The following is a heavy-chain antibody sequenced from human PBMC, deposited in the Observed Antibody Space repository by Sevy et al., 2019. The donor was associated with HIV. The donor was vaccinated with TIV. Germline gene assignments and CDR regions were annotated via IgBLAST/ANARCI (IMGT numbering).Heavy chain of an antibody. CDR1: GDTVSSNNAA. D-gene: IGHD2-15*01. V-gene: IGHV6-1*01. CDR3: AGAISGDFDY. Sequence: SPTVSLTCAISGDTVSSNNAAWNWIRQSPSRGLEWLGRTYYRSKWYFEYPPSVKSRITINPDTSKNQFSLQLNSVTPEDTAIYYCAGAISGDFDYWGQGTLVTVSS. J-gene: IGHJ4*02. CDR2: TYYRSKWYF.